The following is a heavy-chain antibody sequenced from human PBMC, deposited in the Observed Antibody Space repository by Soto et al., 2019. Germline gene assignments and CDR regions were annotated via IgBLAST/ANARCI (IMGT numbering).Heavy chain of an antibody. CDR2: IRSKAYGGTT. J-gene: IGHJ1*01. V-gene: IGHV3-49*04. CDR3: TTGRGYCSGGSCSLAH. Sequence: GGSLRLSCTASGFTFGDYAMSWVRQAPGKGLEWVGFIRSKAYGGTTEYAASVKGRFTISRDDSKSIAYLQMNSLKTEDTAVYYCTTGRGYCSGGSCSLAHCGQATLVTVSS. D-gene: IGHD2-15*01. CDR1: GFTFGDYA.